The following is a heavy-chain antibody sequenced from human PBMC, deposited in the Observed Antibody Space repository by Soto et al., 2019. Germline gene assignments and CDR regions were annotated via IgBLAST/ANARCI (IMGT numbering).Heavy chain of an antibody. CDR2: VHDSWGS. CDR1: GGSISNYY. CDR3: SRQGFGALHGLVDV. D-gene: IGHD3-10*01. J-gene: IGHJ6*02. V-gene: IGHV4-59*08. Sequence: QVPLQESGPGLVKPSETLSLSCTVSGGSISNYYWSWFRQTPGKGLEWIGYVHDSWGSNYNPSLTRXVXXSLDTSKSQFSLKLPSVPAPDTAVYYCSRQGFGALHGLVDVGGQGTTVTVSS.